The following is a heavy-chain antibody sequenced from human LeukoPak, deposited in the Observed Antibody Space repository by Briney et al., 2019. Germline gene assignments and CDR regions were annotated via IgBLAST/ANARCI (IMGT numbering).Heavy chain of an antibody. CDR3: AREMFSRRKPGYCSGGSCSNWFDP. CDR1: GGTFSSYA. D-gene: IGHD2-15*01. CDR2: IIPIFGTA. Sequence: SVKVSCKASGGTFSSYAISWVRQAPGQGLEWMGRIIPIFGTANYAQKFQGRVTITTDESTSTAYMELSSLRSEDTAVYYCAREMFSRRKPGYCSGGSCSNWFDPRGQGTLVTVSS. V-gene: IGHV1-69*05. J-gene: IGHJ5*02.